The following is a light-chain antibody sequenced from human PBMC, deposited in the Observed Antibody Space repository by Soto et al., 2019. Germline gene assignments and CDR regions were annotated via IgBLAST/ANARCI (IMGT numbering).Light chain of an antibody. V-gene: IGKV3-15*01. CDR1: QSLRSN. Sequence: EVVKTQCPDTLSVSPGERVTLSCRASQSLRSNLAWYQQKPGQAPRLLIYGASTRATGIPARFSGSGSGTEFTLTISSLQSEDFAVYYCQQYNNFWTFGQGTKVEIK. J-gene: IGKJ1*01. CDR2: GAS. CDR3: QQYNNFWT.